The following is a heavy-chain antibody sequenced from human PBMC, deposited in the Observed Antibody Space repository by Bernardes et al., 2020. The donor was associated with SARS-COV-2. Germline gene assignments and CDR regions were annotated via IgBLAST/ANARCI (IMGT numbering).Heavy chain of an antibody. CDR1: GGPISSHY. Sequence: SETLSLTCTVSGGPISSHYWSWIRQSPGKGLEWIGNVYFTGNTNHNPSLKSRVIISIDTSKNQFSLRLSSVTAADAAVYYCARDVFLGTSWDHSYYGMDVWGQGTTVTVSS. J-gene: IGHJ6*02. CDR3: ARDVFLGTSWDHSYYGMDV. V-gene: IGHV4-59*11. D-gene: IGHD6-13*01. CDR2: VYFTGNT.